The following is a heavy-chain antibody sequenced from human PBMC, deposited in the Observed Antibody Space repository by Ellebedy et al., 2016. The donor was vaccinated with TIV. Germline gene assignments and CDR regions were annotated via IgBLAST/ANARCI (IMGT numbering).Heavy chain of an antibody. CDR2: IYYSGST. V-gene: IGHV4-59*08. Sequence: MPLETLSLTCTVSGGSISSYYWSWIRQPPGKGLEWIGYIYYSGSTNYNPSLKIRVTISVDTSKNQFSLKLSSVTAADTAVYYCATQGHYYGSGTYWGQGTLVTVSS. CDR3: ATQGHYYGSGTY. D-gene: IGHD3-10*01. J-gene: IGHJ4*02. CDR1: GGSISSYY.